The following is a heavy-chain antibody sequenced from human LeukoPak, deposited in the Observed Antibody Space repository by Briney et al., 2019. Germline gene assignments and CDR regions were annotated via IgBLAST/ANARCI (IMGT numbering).Heavy chain of an antibody. Sequence: SGPALVKPTQTLTLTCTFSGFSLSTSGVGVGWIRHPPGKALEWLALIYLDDDQRYSPSLTSRLPTPTDSSKNQVILTMTNMDPVDTATYYCAHRLRDSTSSWYTIGFDYWGQGTLVTVSS. D-gene: IGHD6-13*01. CDR1: GFSLSTSGVG. CDR3: AHRLRDSTSSWYTIGFDY. V-gene: IGHV2-5*02. CDR2: IYLDDDQ. J-gene: IGHJ4*02.